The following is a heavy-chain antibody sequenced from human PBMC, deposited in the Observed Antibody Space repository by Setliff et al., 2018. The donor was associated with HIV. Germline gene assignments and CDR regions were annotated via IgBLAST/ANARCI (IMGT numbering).Heavy chain of an antibody. J-gene: IGHJ4*02. D-gene: IGHD3-10*01. CDR2: INPSGGLT. Sequence: ASVKVSCKPSAHPRYYYMHCVRQVPGIGLQWMGVINPSGGLTDYPQKFQGRVTMTTDTSTNTIYMQLSSLTSEDTALYYCATGHYGSDSYYSIDHWGQGTLVTVSS. CDR1: AHPRYYY. V-gene: IGHV1-46*01. CDR3: ATGHYGSDSYYSIDH.